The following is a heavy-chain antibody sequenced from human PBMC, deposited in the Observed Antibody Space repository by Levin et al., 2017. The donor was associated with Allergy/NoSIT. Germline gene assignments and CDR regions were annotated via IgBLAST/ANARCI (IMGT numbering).Heavy chain of an antibody. CDR1: GFTFSSYG. V-gene: IGHV3-30*18. J-gene: IGHJ3*02. CDR2: ISYDGSNK. D-gene: IGHD3-22*01. Sequence: SGGSLRLSCAASGFTFSSYGMHWVRQAPGKELEWVAVISYDGSNKYYADSVKGRFTISRDNSKNTLYLQMNSLRAEDTAVYYCAKGELRYYYDSSGYELGDAFDIWGQGTMVTVSS. CDR3: AKGELRYYYDSSGYELGDAFDI.